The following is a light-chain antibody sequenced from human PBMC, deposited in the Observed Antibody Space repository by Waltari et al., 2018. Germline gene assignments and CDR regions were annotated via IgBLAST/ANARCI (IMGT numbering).Light chain of an antibody. CDR2: DAS. CDR1: QGISSG. Sequence: AIQLTQSPSSLSVSVGDRVTRTCRASQGISSGLAWYQQRPGKAPKLLIHDASTLESGVPSRFSGSGSGTDFTLTISSLQPEDFATYYCQQFNTYPYPFGQGTRLEI. V-gene: IGKV1-13*02. J-gene: IGKJ5*01. CDR3: QQFNTYPYP.